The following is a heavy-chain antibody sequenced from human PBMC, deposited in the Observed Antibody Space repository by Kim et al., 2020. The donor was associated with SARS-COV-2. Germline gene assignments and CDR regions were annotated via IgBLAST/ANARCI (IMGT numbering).Heavy chain of an antibody. D-gene: IGHD3-10*01. CDR1: GFTFSSYA. Sequence: GGSLRHSCAASGFTFSSYAMSWVRQAPGKGLEWVSVIYSGGSSTYYADSVKGRFTISRDNSKNTLYLQMNSLRAEDTAVYYCAKEEGFGELFRTTYYYYG. V-gene: IGHV3-23*03. J-gene: IGHJ6*01. CDR3: AKEEGFGELFRTTYYYYG. CDR2: IYSGGSST.